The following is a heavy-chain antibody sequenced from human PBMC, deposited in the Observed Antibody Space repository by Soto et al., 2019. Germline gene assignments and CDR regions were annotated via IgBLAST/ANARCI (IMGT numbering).Heavy chain of an antibody. D-gene: IGHD3-22*01. CDR1: GFTFSDCY. CDR2: ISSSGSTI. J-gene: IGHJ4*02. V-gene: IGHV3-11*01. Sequence: GGSLSLSCAASGFTFSDCYMSWIRQAPGKGLVWVSYISSSGSTIYYADSVKGRFTISRDNAKNSLYLQMNSLRAEDTAVYYCARDYYDSSGYYYSGRFSDYWGQGTLVTVSS. CDR3: ARDYYDSSGYYYSGRFSDY.